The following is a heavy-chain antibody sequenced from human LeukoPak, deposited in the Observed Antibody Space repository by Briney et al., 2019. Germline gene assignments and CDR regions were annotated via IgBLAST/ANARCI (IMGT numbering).Heavy chain of an antibody. J-gene: IGHJ4*02. CDR1: GFTFINYN. CDR3: ARDRGFYDTTGTFDY. CDR2: ISSNGRHI. Sequence: GGSLRLSCAAAGFTFINYNMNWVRQAPGKGLEWVSYISSNGRHIYYADSMRGRFTISRDNAKNSLYLQLNSLRAEGTAVYYCARDRGFYDTTGTFDYWGLGTLVTVSS. V-gene: IGHV3-21*01. D-gene: IGHD3-22*01.